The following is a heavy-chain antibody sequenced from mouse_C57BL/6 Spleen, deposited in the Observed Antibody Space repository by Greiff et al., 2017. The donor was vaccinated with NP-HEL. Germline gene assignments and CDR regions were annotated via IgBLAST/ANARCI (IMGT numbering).Heavy chain of an antibody. CDR3: ARRGIYYGQGAWFAY. CDR1: GYTFTSYW. CDR2: IDPSDSYT. V-gene: IGHV1-69*01. Sequence: QVQLQQPGAELVMPGASVKLSCKASGYTFTSYWMHWVKQRPGQGLEWIGEIDPSDSYTNYNPKFKGKSTLTVDKSSRTAYMQLSSLTSEDSAVYYCARRGIYYGQGAWFAYWGQGTLVTVSA. J-gene: IGHJ3*01. D-gene: IGHD2-1*01.